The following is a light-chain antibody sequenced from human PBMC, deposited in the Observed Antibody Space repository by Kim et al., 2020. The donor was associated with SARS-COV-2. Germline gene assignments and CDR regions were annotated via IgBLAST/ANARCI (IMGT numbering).Light chain of an antibody. J-gene: IGLJ2*01. V-gene: IGLV3-19*01. CDR1: SIRSNY. CDR2: GKN. Sequence: VALGQTVRITFQGDSIRSNYATWNQQKPGQAPTLVIYGKNNRPSGIPDRFSGSSSGNTASLTITGTQAGDEADYYCNSRDSNDNVVFGGGTQLTVL. CDR3: NSRDSNDNVV.